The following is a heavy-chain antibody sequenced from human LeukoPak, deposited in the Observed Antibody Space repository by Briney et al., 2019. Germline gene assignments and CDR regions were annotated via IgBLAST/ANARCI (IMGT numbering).Heavy chain of an antibody. J-gene: IGHJ4*02. CDR2: INSDGSST. D-gene: IGHD3-10*01. V-gene: IGHV3-74*01. CDR1: GFTFSSYW. CDR3: ASVDYYGSGAIDY. Sequence: PGGSLRLSCAASGFTFSSYWMHWVRHAPGKGLVWVSRINSDGSSTSYADSVKGRFTISRDNAKNTLYLQMNGLRAEDTAVYYCASVDYYGSGAIDYWGQGTLVTVSS.